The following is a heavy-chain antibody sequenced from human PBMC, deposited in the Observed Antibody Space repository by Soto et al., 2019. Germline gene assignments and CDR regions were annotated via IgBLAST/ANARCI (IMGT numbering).Heavy chain of an antibody. CDR2: ISSSSSYI. CDR1: GFTFSSYS. J-gene: IGHJ4*02. V-gene: IGHV3-21*01. CDR3: AREGIAVAGSYFDY. Sequence: EVQLVESGGGLVKPGGSLRLSCAASGFTFSSYSMNWVRQAPGKGLEWVSSISSSSSYIYYADSVKGRFTISRDNAKNSLYLQMNSLRADDTAVYYCAREGIAVAGSYFDYWGQGTLVTVSS. D-gene: IGHD6-19*01.